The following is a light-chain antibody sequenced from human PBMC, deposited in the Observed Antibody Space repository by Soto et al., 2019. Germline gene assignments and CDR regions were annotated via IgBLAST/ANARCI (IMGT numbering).Light chain of an antibody. CDR3: QQRNPLT. V-gene: IGKV3-11*01. CDR2: DAS. CDR1: QSIGTY. J-gene: IGKJ4*01. Sequence: EIVLTQSPATLSLSPGERATLSCRASQSIGTYLAWYQQKPGQAPRLLIYDASNRATGNPARFSGGGSGTDFTLTISSLEPEDFAVYYCQQRNPLTFGGGTKVEIK.